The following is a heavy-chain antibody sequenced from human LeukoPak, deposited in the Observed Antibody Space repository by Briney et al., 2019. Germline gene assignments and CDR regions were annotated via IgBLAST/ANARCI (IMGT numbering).Heavy chain of an antibody. CDR2: ISTSSNTI. Sequence: GGSLRLSCAASGFTVSSNYMSWVRQAPGKGLEWVSHISTSSNTIYYADSVQGRFTISRDNAKNTLYLQMNSLRAEDTAVYYCARMGSSGRSPFDYWGQGTLVTVSS. J-gene: IGHJ4*02. V-gene: IGHV3-48*04. CDR3: ARMGSSGRSPFDY. CDR1: GFTVSSNY. D-gene: IGHD6-19*01.